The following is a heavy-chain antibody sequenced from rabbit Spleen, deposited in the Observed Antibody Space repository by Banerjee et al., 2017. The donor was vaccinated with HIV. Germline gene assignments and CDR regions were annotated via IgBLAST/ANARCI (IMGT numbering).Heavy chain of an antibody. CDR3: ARDTGSRFSTYGMDL. Sequence: QEQLVESGGGLVQPEGSLTLTCKASGVSFSDKDVMCWVRQAPGKGLEWIACVDTGSRDFSYCARWAKGRFTISKTSSTTVTLQMTSLTVADTATYFCARDTGSRFSTYGMDLWVPGTLVTVS. J-gene: IGHJ6*01. D-gene: IGHD8-1*01. V-gene: IGHV1S45*01. CDR2: VDTGSRDFS. CDR1: GVSFSDKDV.